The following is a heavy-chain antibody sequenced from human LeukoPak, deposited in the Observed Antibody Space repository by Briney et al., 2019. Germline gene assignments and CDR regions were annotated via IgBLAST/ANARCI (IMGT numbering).Heavy chain of an antibody. J-gene: IGHJ4*02. CDR3: ASGRQLGY. V-gene: IGHV3-7*01. CDR2: IKEDGSEK. CDR1: GFTFSNSW. D-gene: IGHD6-13*01. Sequence: GGPLSLSCAASGFTFSNSWMSWVRQAPGKGLEWVANIKEDGSEKYYVDSVKGRFTISRDNARNSLYLQMNSLRAEDTAVYYCASGRQLGYWGQGTLVTVSS.